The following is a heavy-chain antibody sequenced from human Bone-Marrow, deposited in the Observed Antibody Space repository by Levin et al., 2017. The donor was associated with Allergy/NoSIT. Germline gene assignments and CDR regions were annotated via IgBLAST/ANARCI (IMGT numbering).Heavy chain of an antibody. V-gene: IGHV3-30*03. CDR3: ARSLGYCSGGSCSKVDV. D-gene: IGHD2-15*01. Sequence: SLRLSCAASGFTFSSYGMHWVRQAPGKGLEWVAVISYDGSNKYYADSVKGRFTISRDNSKNTLYLQMNSLRAEDTAVYYCARSLGYCSGGSCSKVDVWGQGTTVTVSS. J-gene: IGHJ6*02. CDR1: GFTFSSYG. CDR2: ISYDGSNK.